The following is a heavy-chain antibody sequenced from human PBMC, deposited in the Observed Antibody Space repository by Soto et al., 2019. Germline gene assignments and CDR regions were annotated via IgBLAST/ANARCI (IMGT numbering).Heavy chain of an antibody. CDR1: GDSVSSNSAA. D-gene: IGHD2-2*01. J-gene: IGHJ6*02. Sequence: SQPLSLTCAMSGDSVSSNSAAWNWIRQSPSRGLEWLGRTYYRSKWYNDYAVSVKSRITINPDTSKNQFSLQLNSVTPEDTAVYYCARDGCSSTSCYPFLYGMDVWGQGTTVTVSS. V-gene: IGHV6-1*01. CDR2: TYYRSKWYN. CDR3: ARDGCSSTSCYPFLYGMDV.